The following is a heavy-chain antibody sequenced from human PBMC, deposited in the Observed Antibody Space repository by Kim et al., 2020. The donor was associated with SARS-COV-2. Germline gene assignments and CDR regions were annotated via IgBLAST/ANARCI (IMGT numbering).Heavy chain of an antibody. CDR2: INPSGGST. D-gene: IGHD3-22*01. CDR3: ARDYLLAEDSSGSGYYYYGMDV. CDR1: GYTFTSYY. V-gene: IGHV1-46*01. J-gene: IGHJ6*02. Sequence: ASVKVSCKASGYTFTSYYMHWVRQAPGQGLEWMGIINPSGGSTSYAQKFQGRVTMTRDTSTSTVYMELSSLRSEDTAVYYCARDYLLAEDSSGSGYYYYGMDVWGQGTTVTVSS.